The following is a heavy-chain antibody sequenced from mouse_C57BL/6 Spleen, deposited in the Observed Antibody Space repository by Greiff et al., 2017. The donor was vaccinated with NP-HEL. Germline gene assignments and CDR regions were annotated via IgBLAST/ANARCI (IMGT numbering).Heavy chain of an antibody. Sequence: QVQLQQSGAELARPGASVKLSCKASGYTFTSYGISWVKQRTGQGLEWIGEIYPRSGNTYYNEKFKGKATLTADKSSSTAYMELRSLTSEDAAVYFCAREEIPLLLRDYFDYWGQGTTLTVSS. CDR1: GYTFTSYG. J-gene: IGHJ2*01. D-gene: IGHD1-1*01. CDR2: IYPRSGNT. CDR3: AREEIPLLLRDYFDY. V-gene: IGHV1-81*01.